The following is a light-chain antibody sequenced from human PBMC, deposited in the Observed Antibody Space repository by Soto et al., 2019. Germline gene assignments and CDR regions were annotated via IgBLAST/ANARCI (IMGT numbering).Light chain of an antibody. J-gene: IGKJ1*01. CDR3: QQYSTSYRT. CDR1: QSISSW. Sequence: DMQMTQSPSTLSASVGDRVTITCRASQSISSWLAWYQQKPGKAPKLLIYKASSLESGVPSRFSGSGSGTEFTLTISSLQPDDFATYCCQQYSTSYRTFGQGTRVEMK. V-gene: IGKV1-5*03. CDR2: KAS.